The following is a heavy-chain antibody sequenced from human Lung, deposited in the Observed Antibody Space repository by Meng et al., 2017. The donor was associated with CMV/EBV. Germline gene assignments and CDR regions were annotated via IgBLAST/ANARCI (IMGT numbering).Heavy chain of an antibody. CDR2: INWNGGST. CDR3: ARGRGAARPGYVDY. CDR1: GFTFDDYG. D-gene: IGHD6-6*01. J-gene: IGHJ4*02. V-gene: IGHV3-20*04. Sequence: GESXKISCAASGFTFDDYGMSWVRQAPGKGLEWVSGINWNGGSTGYADSVKGRFTISRDNAKNSLYLQMNSLRAEDTALYYCARGRGAARPGYVDYWGQGTLVTVSS.